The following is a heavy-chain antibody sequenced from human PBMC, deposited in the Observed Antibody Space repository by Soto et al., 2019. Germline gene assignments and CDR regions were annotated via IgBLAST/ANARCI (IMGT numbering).Heavy chain of an antibody. D-gene: IGHD1-1*01. V-gene: IGHV6-1*01. CDR2: TYYSSKWYN. CDR3: ARIVPGVENYFDY. Sequence: QTLSLAGAISGYSVSSNSAAWNLIRESPSRGLEWLGRTYYSSKWYNDYAVSVKSRITINPDTSRNQFSLQLNSVTPEDTAVYYCARIVPGVENYFDYWGQVTLVTVSS. J-gene: IGHJ4*02. CDR1: GYSVSSNSAA.